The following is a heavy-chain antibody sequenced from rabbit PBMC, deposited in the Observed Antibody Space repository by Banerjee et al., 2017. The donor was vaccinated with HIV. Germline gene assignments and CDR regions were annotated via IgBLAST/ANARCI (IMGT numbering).Heavy chain of an antibody. CDR1: GFSFSSSYY. V-gene: IGHV1S40*01. CDR2: IYTSGGST. CDR3: ARGPYAITRLDL. Sequence: QSLEESGGGLVKPGASLTLTCIASGFSFSSSYYMCWVRQAPGKGLEWIACIYTSGGSTYYASWAKGRFTISKTSSTTVTLQMTSLTAADTATYFCARGPYAITRLDLWGQGTLVTDS. J-gene: IGHJ3*01. D-gene: IGHD6-1*01.